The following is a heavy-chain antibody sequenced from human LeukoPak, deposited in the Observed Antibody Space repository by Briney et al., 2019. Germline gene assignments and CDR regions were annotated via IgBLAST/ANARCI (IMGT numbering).Heavy chain of an antibody. CDR2: IYYSGST. Sequence: PSETLSLTCTVSGGSINSYYWSWIRQPPGKGLEWIGYIYYSGSTNYNPSLKSRVTISVDTSKNQFSLKLSSVTAADTAVYYCARASDYSFDYWGQGTLVTVSS. CDR1: GGSINSYY. CDR3: ARASDYSFDY. V-gene: IGHV4-59*01. D-gene: IGHD2-2*01. J-gene: IGHJ4*02.